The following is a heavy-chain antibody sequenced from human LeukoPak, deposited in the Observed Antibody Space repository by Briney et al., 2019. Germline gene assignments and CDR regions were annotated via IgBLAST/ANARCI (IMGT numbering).Heavy chain of an antibody. CDR1: GGSFSGYY. D-gene: IGHD3-3*01. CDR3: ARSIKGIFGVVRNI. Sequence: SETLSLTCAVYGGSFSGYYWSWIRQPPGKGLGWIGEINHSGSTNYNPSLKSRVTISVDTSKNQFSLKLSSVTAADTAAYYCARSIKGIFGVVRNIWGQGTMVTVSS. J-gene: IGHJ3*02. V-gene: IGHV4-34*01. CDR2: INHSGST.